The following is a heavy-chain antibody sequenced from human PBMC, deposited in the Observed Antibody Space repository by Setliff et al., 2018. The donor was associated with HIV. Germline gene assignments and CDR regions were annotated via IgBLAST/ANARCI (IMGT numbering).Heavy chain of an antibody. CDR1: GYTFNNYY. CDR3: AKDRGSGYYSPSDY. Sequence: ASVKVSCKASGYTFNNYYMHWVRQAPGQGLEWMGIVYPSDGSTNYAQKFQGRVTMTRDTSASTIYMELSSLRSEDTAVYYCAKDRGSGYYSPSDYWGQGTLVTVSS. D-gene: IGHD3-22*01. V-gene: IGHV1-46*02. CDR2: VYPSDGST. J-gene: IGHJ4*02.